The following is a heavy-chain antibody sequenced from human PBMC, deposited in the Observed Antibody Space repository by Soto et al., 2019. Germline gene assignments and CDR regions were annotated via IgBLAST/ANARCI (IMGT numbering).Heavy chain of an antibody. CDR2: ISPNTGTT. J-gene: IGHJ6*02. D-gene: IGHD3-16*01. V-gene: IGHV1-2*06. CDR3: ARASQMIINPYFYPMDI. CDR1: GYTFNRYY. Sequence: QAQLLQSGTEVKKPGASLKVSCKASGYTFNRYYIHWVRQAPGPGLEWMGRISPNTGTTTYAQKFRGRVTMTRDTSVSTAYMELSRLTSDDTAVYFCARASQMIINPYFYPMDIWGQGTAVTVS.